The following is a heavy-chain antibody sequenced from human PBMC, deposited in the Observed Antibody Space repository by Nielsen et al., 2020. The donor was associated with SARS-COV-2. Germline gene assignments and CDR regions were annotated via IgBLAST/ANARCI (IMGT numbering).Heavy chain of an antibody. CDR1: GGSISSGGYY. Sequence: SETLSPTCTVSGGSISSGGYYWSWIRQHPGKGLEWIGYIYYSGSTYYNPSLKSRVTISVDTSKNQFSLKLSSVTAADTAVYYCARAQTSRITIFGVVGAFDIWGQGTMVTVSS. D-gene: IGHD3-3*01. CDR2: IYYSGST. CDR3: ARAQTSRITIFGVVGAFDI. J-gene: IGHJ3*02. V-gene: IGHV4-31*03.